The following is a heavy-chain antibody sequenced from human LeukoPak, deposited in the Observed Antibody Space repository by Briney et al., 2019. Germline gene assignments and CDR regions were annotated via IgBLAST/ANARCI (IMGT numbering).Heavy chain of an antibody. CDR2: MYHTGTI. J-gene: IGHJ4*02. V-gene: IGHV4-38-2*01. CDR3: ATGRYSASVDY. Sequence: SETLSLTRAVSGYSLGSGFYCGWVRQPPGKGLEWIGNMYHTGTIYYNPSLRSRLTISEDTSKSHFSLTVDSVTAADTAVYYCATGRYSASVDYWGQSILVTVSS. D-gene: IGHD1-26*01. CDR1: GYSLGSGFY.